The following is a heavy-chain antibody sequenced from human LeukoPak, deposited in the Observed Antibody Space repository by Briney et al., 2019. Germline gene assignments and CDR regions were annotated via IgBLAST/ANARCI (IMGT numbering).Heavy chain of an antibody. V-gene: IGHV3-23*01. Sequence: GGSLRLSCAASGFTFSSYAMSWVRQAPGKGLEWVSAISGSGGSTYYADSVKGRFTISRDNSKNTLYLQMNSLRAEDTAVYYCAKDLVYCSSTSCHHYYYGMDVWGQGTTVTVSS. CDR1: GFTFSSYA. CDR2: ISGSGGST. CDR3: AKDLVYCSSTSCHHYYYGMDV. J-gene: IGHJ6*02. D-gene: IGHD2-2*01.